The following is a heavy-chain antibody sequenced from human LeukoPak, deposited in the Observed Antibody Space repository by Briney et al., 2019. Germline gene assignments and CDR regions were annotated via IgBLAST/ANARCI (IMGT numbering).Heavy chain of an antibody. V-gene: IGHV1-69*04. CDR2: IIPVLGIA. Sequence: SVKVSCKASGYTFTSYGISWVRQAPGQGLEWMGRIIPVLGIANYAQKFQGRVTITADKSTSTAYMELSSLRSEDTAVYYCARETYSSSSGYFDYWGQGTLVTVSS. CDR1: GYTFTSYG. D-gene: IGHD6-6*01. J-gene: IGHJ4*02. CDR3: ARETYSSSSGYFDY.